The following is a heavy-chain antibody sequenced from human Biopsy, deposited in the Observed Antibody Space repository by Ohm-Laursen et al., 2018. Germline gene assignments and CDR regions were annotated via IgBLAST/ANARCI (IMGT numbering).Heavy chain of an antibody. J-gene: IGHJ4*02. Sequence: PGTLSLTCSVSGGSISNRNHYWGWLRQPPGKGLEWIGHVYYSGSTFYNSSLESRVTVSVDTSKNQFHLRLTSMSASDTAVYYCARHSLDDFWSGAHYYFDYWGLGTLVTVSS. CDR3: ARHSLDDFWSGAHYYFDY. V-gene: IGHV4-39*01. CDR2: VYYSGST. D-gene: IGHD3-3*01. CDR1: GGSISNRNHY.